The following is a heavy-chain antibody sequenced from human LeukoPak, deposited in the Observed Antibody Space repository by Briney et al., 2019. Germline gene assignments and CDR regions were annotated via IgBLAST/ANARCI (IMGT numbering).Heavy chain of an antibody. D-gene: IGHD3-3*01. CDR2: ISAYNGNT. CDR1: GYTFTSYG. J-gene: IGHJ6*03. Sequence: ASVKVSCKASGYTFTSYGISWVRQDPGQGLEWMGWISAYNGNTNYAQKLQGRVTMTTDTSTSTAYMELRSLRSDDTAVYYCARNPITIFGPLYYMDVWGKGTTVTVSS. CDR3: ARNPITIFGPLYYMDV. V-gene: IGHV1-18*01.